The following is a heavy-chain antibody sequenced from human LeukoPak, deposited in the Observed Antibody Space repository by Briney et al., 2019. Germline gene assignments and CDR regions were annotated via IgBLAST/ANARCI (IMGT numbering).Heavy chain of an antibody. V-gene: IGHV3-30-3*01. CDR1: GFTFSSFA. Sequence: GGSLGLSCAASGFTFSSFAMHWVRQAPGKGLEWVAVISYDGSNKYYADSVKGRFTISRDNSKNTLYLQMNSLRAEDTAVYYCARLGYWGQGTLVTVSS. CDR2: ISYDGSNK. CDR3: ARLGY. J-gene: IGHJ4*02.